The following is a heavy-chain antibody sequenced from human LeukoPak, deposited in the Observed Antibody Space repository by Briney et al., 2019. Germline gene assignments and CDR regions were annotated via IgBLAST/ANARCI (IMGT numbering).Heavy chain of an antibody. V-gene: IGHV4-39*07. J-gene: IGHJ4*02. CDR2: IYYDGTT. Sequence: PSETLSLTCTVSGGSIRTTSYYWGWIRQPPGKGLEWIGTIYYDGTTYYNPSVKSRLTISVDTSKNQFSLRLSSVTAADTAVYYCASGYSFRSFLDYWGQGTLVTVSS. D-gene: IGHD5-18*01. CDR3: ASGYSFRSFLDY. CDR1: GGSIRTTSYY.